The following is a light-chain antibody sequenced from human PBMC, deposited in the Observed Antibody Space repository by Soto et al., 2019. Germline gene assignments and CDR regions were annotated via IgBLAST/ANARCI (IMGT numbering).Light chain of an antibody. V-gene: IGKV1-39*01. CDR2: SAS. J-gene: IGKJ1*01. CDR1: QSISSY. CDR3: QQSHSYPRT. Sequence: DLQMTQSPSSLSASVGDRVTITCRASQSISSYLNWYQQKPGKAPKLLIYSASRLQSEVPSRFRGSESGTDFTLTITTLQPEDSATYYCQQSHSYPRTFGQGTKVEIK.